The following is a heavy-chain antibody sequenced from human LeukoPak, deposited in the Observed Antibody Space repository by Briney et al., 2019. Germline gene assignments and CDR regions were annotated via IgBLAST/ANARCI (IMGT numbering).Heavy chain of an antibody. CDR3: ATLYGGQRADGY. Sequence: PGGSLRLSCVASGFILRSYAMTWVRQAPGKGLEWVSYISSSSSTIYYADSVKGRFTISGDNAKNSLYLQMNSLRTEDTAVYYCATLYGGQRADGYWGQGTLVTVST. CDR1: GFILRSYA. J-gene: IGHJ4*02. CDR2: ISSSSSTI. V-gene: IGHV3-48*01. D-gene: IGHD4-23*01.